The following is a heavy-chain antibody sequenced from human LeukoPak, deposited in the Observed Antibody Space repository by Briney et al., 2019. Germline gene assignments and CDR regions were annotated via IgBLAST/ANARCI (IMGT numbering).Heavy chain of an antibody. CDR2: IWYDGGNK. CDR1: GFTFSSYG. D-gene: IGHD5-18*01. V-gene: IGHV3-33*01. J-gene: IGHJ6*02. CDR3: ARGSYGPKHYYYYYGMDV. Sequence: PGRSLRPSCAASGFTFSSYGMHWVRQAPGKGLEWVAVIWYDGGNKYYADSVKGRFTISRDNSKNTLYLQMNSLRAEDTAVYYCARGSYGPKHYYYYYGMDVWGQGTTVTVSS.